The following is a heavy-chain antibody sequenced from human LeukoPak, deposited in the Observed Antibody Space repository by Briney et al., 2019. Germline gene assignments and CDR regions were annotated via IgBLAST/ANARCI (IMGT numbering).Heavy chain of an antibody. V-gene: IGHV4-4*07. CDR2: IYTSGST. CDR1: GGSISSYY. Sequence: PSETLSLTCTVSGGSISSYYWSWIRQPAGKGLEWIGRIYTSGSTNYNPSLKSRVTMSVDTSKNQFSLKPSSVTAADTAVYYCARCRGYGDYNYFDYWGQGTLVTVSS. D-gene: IGHD4-17*01. J-gene: IGHJ4*02. CDR3: ARCRGYGDYNYFDY.